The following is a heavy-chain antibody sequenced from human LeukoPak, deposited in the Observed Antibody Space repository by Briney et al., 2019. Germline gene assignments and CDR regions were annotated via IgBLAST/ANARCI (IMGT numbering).Heavy chain of an antibody. Sequence: GGSLTLSCAASGFTVSSNYMRWVRQAPGKGLKWVSVIYSGGSTYYADSVKGRFTISRDNSKNTLYLQMDSLRAEDTAVYYCARDHLKSFDYWGQGTLVTVSS. CDR2: IYSGGST. CDR3: ARDHLKSFDY. V-gene: IGHV3-53*01. CDR1: GFTVSSNY. J-gene: IGHJ4*02.